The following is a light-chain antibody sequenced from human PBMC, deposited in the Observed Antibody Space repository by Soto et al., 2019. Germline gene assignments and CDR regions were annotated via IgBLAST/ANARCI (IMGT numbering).Light chain of an antibody. J-gene: IGKJ4*01. CDR3: PQSYSSPLS. Sequence: DIQMTQSPSSLSASVGDRVTMTCRASQSMSNYLSWFQQKPGQGPKLLFYAASTLQTGVPTRFSGSSSGTEFTLTISSLQPEDFATYYCPQSYSSPLSFGGGTKLEI. CDR1: QSMSNY. V-gene: IGKV1-39*01. CDR2: AAS.